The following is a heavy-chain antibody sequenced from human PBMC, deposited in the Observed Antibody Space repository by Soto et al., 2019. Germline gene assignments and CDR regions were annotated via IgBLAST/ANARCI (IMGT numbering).Heavy chain of an antibody. Sequence: QVLMVQSGAEVKKPGASVKVSCKASGYTFLNYGITWVRQAPGQGLEWMGWISPYDGKTNFARKFQGRVTMSTDTSTATAYMELRSLKSDDTAIYYCARDRGRFLIDGVIATPSDYWGQGTLVTVSS. D-gene: IGHD3-16*02. CDR3: ARDRGRFLIDGVIATPSDY. CDR2: ISPYDGKT. CDR1: GYTFLNYG. V-gene: IGHV1-18*04. J-gene: IGHJ4*02.